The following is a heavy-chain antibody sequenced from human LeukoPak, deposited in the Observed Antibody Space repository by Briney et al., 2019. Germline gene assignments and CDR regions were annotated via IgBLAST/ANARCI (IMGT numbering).Heavy chain of an antibody. CDR2: IYHSGST. CDR1: GYSISSGYY. Sequence: PSETLSLTCTVSGYSISSGYYWGWIRQPPGKGLEWIGSIYHSGSTNYNPSLKSRVTISVDTSKNQFPLKLSSVTAADTAVYYCARGLININVKRSFDPWGQGTLVTVSS. D-gene: IGHD2/OR15-2a*01. CDR3: ARGLININVKRSFDP. V-gene: IGHV4-38-2*02. J-gene: IGHJ5*02.